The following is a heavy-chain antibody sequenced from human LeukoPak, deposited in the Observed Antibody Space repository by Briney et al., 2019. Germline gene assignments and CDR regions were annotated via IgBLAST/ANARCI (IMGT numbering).Heavy chain of an antibody. CDR1: GGSISSYY. Sequence: PSETLSLTCTVSGGSISSYYWSWIRQPPGKGLEWIGYIYYSGSTNYNPSLKSRVTISVDTSKNQFSLKLSSVTAADTAVYYCARWEGYNYGGFDYWGQGTLVTVSS. CDR2: IYYSGST. V-gene: IGHV4-59*01. CDR3: ARWEGYNYGGFDY. J-gene: IGHJ4*02. D-gene: IGHD5-18*01.